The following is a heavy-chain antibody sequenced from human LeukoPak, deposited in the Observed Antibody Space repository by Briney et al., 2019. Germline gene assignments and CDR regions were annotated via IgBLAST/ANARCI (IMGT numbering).Heavy chain of an antibody. Sequence: GGSLRLSCAASGFTFSNAWMGWVRQAPGRGLEWVGRIKRKGDDGTIDYAAPVKGRLSISRDDSKNTLYLQMNSLKSEDTAVYYCTAGTGRSDFDYWGQGTLVTVSS. CDR3: TAGTGRSDFDY. V-gene: IGHV3-15*01. CDR2: IKRKGDDGTI. D-gene: IGHD3/OR15-3a*01. CDR1: GFTFSNAW. J-gene: IGHJ4*02.